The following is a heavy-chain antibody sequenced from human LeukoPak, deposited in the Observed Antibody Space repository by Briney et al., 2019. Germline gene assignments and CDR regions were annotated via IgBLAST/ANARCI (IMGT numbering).Heavy chain of an antibody. J-gene: IGHJ3*02. CDR3: AAGYIGGAMVTNAFDI. Sequence: ASGKVSCKASGFSFTNSAVRWVRQARGQGLEWIGWIVVGSGNTIYVQKFQERVTITRDMSTSTAYMELSSLRSEDTAVYYCAAGYIGGAMVTNAFDIWGQGTMVTVS. V-gene: IGHV1-58*01. CDR1: GFSFTNSA. D-gene: IGHD5-18*01. CDR2: IVVGSGNT.